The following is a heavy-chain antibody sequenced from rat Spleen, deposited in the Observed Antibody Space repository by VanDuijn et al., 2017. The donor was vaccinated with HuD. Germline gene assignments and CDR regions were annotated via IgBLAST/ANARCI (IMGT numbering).Heavy chain of an antibody. D-gene: IGHD1-10*01. CDR3: ARQVTALDY. V-gene: IGHV5-25*01. CDR2: ISTGGTNT. J-gene: IGHJ2*01. Sequence: EVQLVESGGGLVQPGRSLKLSCAASGFTFTNYDMAWVRQAPTKGLEWIASISTGGTNTYYRGSVKGRFTVSRDNAKSTLSLQVESLRSEDTATYYCARQVTALDYWGQGVMATVSS. CDR1: GFTFTNYD.